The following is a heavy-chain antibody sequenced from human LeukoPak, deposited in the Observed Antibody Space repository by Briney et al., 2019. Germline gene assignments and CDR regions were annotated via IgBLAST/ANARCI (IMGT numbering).Heavy chain of an antibody. Sequence: ASVKVSCKASGYTFTSYGISWVPQAPGQGLEWMGWISAYNGNTNYAQKLQGRVTMTTDTSTSTAYMELRSLRSDDTAVCYCSRDLSGDDYYDSSGYYDYWGQGTLVTVSS. D-gene: IGHD3-22*01. V-gene: IGHV1-18*01. CDR3: SRDLSGDDYYDSSGYYDY. CDR1: GYTFTSYG. J-gene: IGHJ4*02. CDR2: ISAYNGNT.